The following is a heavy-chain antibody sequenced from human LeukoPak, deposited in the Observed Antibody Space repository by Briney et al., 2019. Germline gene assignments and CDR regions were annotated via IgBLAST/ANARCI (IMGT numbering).Heavy chain of an antibody. J-gene: IGHJ4*02. Sequence: VASVKVFCKTSGYTFTSYYLHWVRQAPGQGLEWMGAINPSGGSTSYAQKFQGRVTVTRDTSTSTAYMELSSLRSEDTAVYYCARGSGWYWGQGTLVTVSS. V-gene: IGHV1-46*01. CDR1: GYTFTSYY. CDR3: ARGSGWY. CDR2: INPSGGST. D-gene: IGHD6-19*01.